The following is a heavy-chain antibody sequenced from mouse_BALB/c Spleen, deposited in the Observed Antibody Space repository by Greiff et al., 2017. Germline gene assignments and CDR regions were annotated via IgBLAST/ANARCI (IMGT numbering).Heavy chain of an antibody. D-gene: IGHD1-1*01. V-gene: IGHV3-2*02. J-gene: IGHJ1*01. CDR3: ARKGKNYGSSWYFDV. CDR2: ISYSGST. CDR1: GYSITSDYA. Sequence: EVKLQESGPGLVKPSQSLSLTCTVTGYSITSDYAWNWIRQFPGNKLEWMGYISYSGSTSYNPSLKSRISITRDTSKNQFFLQLNSVTTEDTATYYCARKGKNYGSSWYFDVWGAGTTVTVSS.